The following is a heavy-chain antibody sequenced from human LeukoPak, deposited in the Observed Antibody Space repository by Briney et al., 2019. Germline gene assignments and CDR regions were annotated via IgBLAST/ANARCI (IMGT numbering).Heavy chain of an antibody. CDR3: ARGVRRGYCSGGSCRNKYYFDY. V-gene: IGHV4-34*01. D-gene: IGHD2-15*01. Sequence: SETLSLTCAVYGGSFSGYYWSWIRQPPGKGLEWIGEINHSGSTNYNPSLKSRVTISVDTSKNQFSLKPSSVTAADTAVYYCARGVRRGYCSGGSCRNKYYFDYWGQGTLVTVSS. J-gene: IGHJ4*02. CDR1: GGSFSGYY. CDR2: INHSGST.